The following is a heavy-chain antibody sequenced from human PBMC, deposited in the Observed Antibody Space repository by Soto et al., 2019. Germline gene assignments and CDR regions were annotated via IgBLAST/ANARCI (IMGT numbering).Heavy chain of an antibody. CDR2: SKNKANNDTT. J-gene: IGHJ4*02. Sequence: EVQLVESGGGLVQPGGSLRLSCAASGFIFSDYYIDWVRQAPGKGLEWVGRSKNKANNDTTEYAASVKDRFNISRDESKNSLYLQMSSLKPEDTAVYYCTRVDFYGSGATDYWGPGILVTVSS. D-gene: IGHD3-10*01. CDR1: GFIFSDYY. CDR3: TRVDFYGSGATDY. V-gene: IGHV3-72*01.